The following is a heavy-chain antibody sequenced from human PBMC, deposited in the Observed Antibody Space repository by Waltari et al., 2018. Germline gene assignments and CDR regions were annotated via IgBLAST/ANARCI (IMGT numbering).Heavy chain of an antibody. D-gene: IGHD6-13*01. CDR1: GGSFSGYY. Sequence: QVQLQQWGAGLLKPSETLSLTCAVYGGSFSGYYWRWIRQPPGKGLEWIGEINHSGSTNYNPSLKSRVTISVDTSKNQFSLKLSSVTAADTAVYYCARSGYSWAAAGTRGRYFDYWGQGTLVTVSS. CDR3: ARSGYSWAAAGTRGRYFDY. CDR2: INHSGST. V-gene: IGHV4-34*01. J-gene: IGHJ4*02.